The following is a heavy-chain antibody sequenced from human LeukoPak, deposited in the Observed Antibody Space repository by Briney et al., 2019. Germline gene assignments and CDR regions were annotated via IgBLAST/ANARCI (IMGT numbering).Heavy chain of an antibody. D-gene: IGHD4-11*01. CDR3: ARADYSNYPSDY. CDR1: GFTFDDYG. V-gene: IGHV3-20*04. CDR2: INWDGGST. J-gene: IGHJ4*02. Sequence: AGGSLRLSCAASGFTFDDYGMSWVRQAPGKGLEWVSGINWDGGSTGYADSVKGRFTISRDNAKNSLYLQMNSLRAEDTALYYCARADYSNYPSDYWGQGTLVTVSS.